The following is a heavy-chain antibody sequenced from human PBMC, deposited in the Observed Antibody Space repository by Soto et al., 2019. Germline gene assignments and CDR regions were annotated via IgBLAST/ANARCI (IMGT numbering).Heavy chain of an antibody. CDR2: SYYSGST. J-gene: IGHJ4*02. D-gene: IGHD2-15*01. CDR3: ARQRGYCSGGSSPCDY. CDR1: GGSISSNSYY. Sequence: QLQLQESGPGLVKPSETLSLTCTVSGGSISSNSYYWGWIRQPPGKGLEWIGSSYYSGSTYYNPSLKSRVTISVDTSKNQFSLKLRSVTAADTAVHYCARQRGYCSGGSSPCDYWGQGTLVTVSS. V-gene: IGHV4-39*01.